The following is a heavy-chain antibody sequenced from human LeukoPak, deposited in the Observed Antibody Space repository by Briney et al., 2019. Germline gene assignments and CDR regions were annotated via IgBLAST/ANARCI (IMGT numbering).Heavy chain of an antibody. V-gene: IGHV4-59*01. J-gene: IGHJ5*02. CDR2: IYYSGST. CDR1: GVSISSYY. D-gene: IGHD1-26*01. CDR3: ARGPSGSYDL. Sequence: SETLSLTCTVSGVSISSYYWSWIRQPPGKGLEWIGYIYYSGSTNYNPSLKSRVTISVDTSKNQFSLKLSSVTAADTAVYYCARGPSGSYDLWGQGTLVTVSS.